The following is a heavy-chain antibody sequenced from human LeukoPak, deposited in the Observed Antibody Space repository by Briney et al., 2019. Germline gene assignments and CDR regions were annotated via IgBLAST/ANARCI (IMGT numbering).Heavy chain of an antibody. Sequence: GRSLRLSCAASGFTFSSYAMSWVRQAPGKGLEWVSAISGSGGSTYYADSVKGRFTISRDNSKNTLYLQMNSLRAEDTAVYYCAIVGRIVGAADYYYGMDVWGQGTTVTVSS. V-gene: IGHV3-23*01. CDR1: GFTFSSYA. D-gene: IGHD1-26*01. CDR2: ISGSGGST. CDR3: AIVGRIVGAADYYYGMDV. J-gene: IGHJ6*02.